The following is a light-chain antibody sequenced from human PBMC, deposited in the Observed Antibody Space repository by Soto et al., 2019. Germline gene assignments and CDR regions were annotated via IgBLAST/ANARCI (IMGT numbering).Light chain of an antibody. J-gene: IGLJ2*01. Sequence: QSALTQPPSASGSPGQSVTISCTGTSSDVGSYNYVSRYQQHPGKAPKLMIYEVNKRPSGVPDRFSGSKSGNTASLTVSGLQAEDEADFYCSSYAGSNVVFGGGTKLTVL. V-gene: IGLV2-8*01. CDR3: SSYAGSNVV. CDR2: EVN. CDR1: SSDVGSYNY.